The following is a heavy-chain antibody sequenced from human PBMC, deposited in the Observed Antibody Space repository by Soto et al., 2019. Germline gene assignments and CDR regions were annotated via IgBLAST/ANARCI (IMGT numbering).Heavy chain of an antibody. V-gene: IGHV3-11*01. D-gene: IGHD4-17*01. CDR3: ASGLYYGGPRGENFDY. Sequence: GGSLRLSCAASGFTFSDYYMSWIRQAPGKGLEWVSYISSSGSTIYYADSVKGRFTISRDNAKNSLYLQMNSLRAEDTAVYYCASGLYYGGPRGENFDYWGQGTLVTVSS. J-gene: IGHJ4*02. CDR1: GFTFSDYY. CDR2: ISSSGSTI.